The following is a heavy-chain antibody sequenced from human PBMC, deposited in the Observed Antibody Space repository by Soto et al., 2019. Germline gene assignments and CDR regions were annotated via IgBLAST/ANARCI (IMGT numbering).Heavy chain of an antibody. CDR1: GFTFSSYG. D-gene: IGHD1-26*01. V-gene: IGHV3-30*18. J-gene: IGHJ3*02. Sequence: QVQLVESGGGVVQPGRSLRLSCAASGFTFSSYGMHWVRQAPGKGLEWVAVISYDGSNKYYADSVKGRFTISRDNSKNTLYLQMNSLRAEDTAVYYCAKDLWGSYYTVLGAFDIWGQGTMVTVSS. CDR3: AKDLWGSYYTVLGAFDI. CDR2: ISYDGSNK.